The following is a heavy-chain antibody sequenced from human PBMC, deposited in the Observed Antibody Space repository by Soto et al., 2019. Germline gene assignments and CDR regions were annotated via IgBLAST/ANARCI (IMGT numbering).Heavy chain of an antibody. CDR1: GYTFTGYY. Sequence: ASVNVPCKASGYTFTGYYMHWVRQAPGQGLEWMGWINPNSGGTNYAQKFEGRVTMARDTSISTAYMELSRLRSDDTAVYYCARSQAPTTVPTSSFYGMDVWGQGTTVTVSS. CDR2: INPNSGGT. J-gene: IGHJ6*02. V-gene: IGHV1-2*02. D-gene: IGHD4-17*01. CDR3: ARSQAPTTVPTSSFYGMDV.